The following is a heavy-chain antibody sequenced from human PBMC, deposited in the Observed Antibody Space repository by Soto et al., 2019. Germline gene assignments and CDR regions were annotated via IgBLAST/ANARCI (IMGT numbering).Heavy chain of an antibody. D-gene: IGHD3-16*01. CDR3: ARDVTFIPGLTVFDD. J-gene: IGHJ4*02. Sequence: GGSLRLSCTASGFTFSSYWMHWVRQAPGKGLVWVSRMNTDGTTTTYADSVKGRFTISRDNAKNTLYLQMDSLRTEDTAVYYCARDVTFIPGLTVFDDWGQGTLVTVSS. CDR1: GFTFSSYW. V-gene: IGHV3-74*01. CDR2: MNTDGTTT.